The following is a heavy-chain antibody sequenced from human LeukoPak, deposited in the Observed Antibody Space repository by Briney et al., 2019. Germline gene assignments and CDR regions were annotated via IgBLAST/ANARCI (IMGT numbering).Heavy chain of an antibody. CDR2: MNPNSGNT. CDR1: GYTFTSYD. CDR3: ARVHRENYHHGMDV. Sequence: GPVKVSCKASGYTFTSYDINWVRPATGQGLEWMGWMNPNSGNTGYAQKFQGRDTMTRNTSIRTAYMELSSLRSEDTAVYYCARVHRENYHHGMDVWGQGTTVTVSS. V-gene: IGHV1-8*01. J-gene: IGHJ6*02.